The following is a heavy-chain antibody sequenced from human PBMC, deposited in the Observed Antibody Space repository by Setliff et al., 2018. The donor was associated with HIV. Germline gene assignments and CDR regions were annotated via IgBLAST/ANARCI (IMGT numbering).Heavy chain of an antibody. V-gene: IGHV3-23*01. CDR1: GFSLSNSD. J-gene: IGHJ3*02. CDR3: VRSPEGSRLTGYMGAFDI. Sequence: GGSLRLSCAASGFSLSNSDVNWVRQAPGKGLEWVSSISGGFAYFADSVKGRFRLTKDDSKEILYLEMDTLRADDSALYYCVRSPEGSRLTGYMGAFDIWGQGTTVTVSS. D-gene: IGHD6-13*01. CDR2: SISGGFA.